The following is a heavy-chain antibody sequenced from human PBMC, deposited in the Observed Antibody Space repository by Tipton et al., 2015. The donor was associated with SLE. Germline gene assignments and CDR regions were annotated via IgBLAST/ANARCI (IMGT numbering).Heavy chain of an antibody. CDR3: ARRGTPGLEI. CDR1: GGSISSYY. CDR2: IYYSGST. Sequence: TLSLTCTVSGGSISSYYWSWIRQPPGKGLEWIGYIYYSGSTNYKASLRSRVTMSVDKSKNQFSLRLSSVTAADTAVYYCARRGTPGLEIWGQGTMVTVSS. D-gene: IGHD1-1*01. J-gene: IGHJ3*02. V-gene: IGHV4-59*12.